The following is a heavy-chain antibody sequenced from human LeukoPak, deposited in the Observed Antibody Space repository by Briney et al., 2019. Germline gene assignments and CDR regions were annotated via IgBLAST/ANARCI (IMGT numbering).Heavy chain of an antibody. V-gene: IGHV3-30-3*01. CDR3: ARGRAGNYHDY. D-gene: IGHD1-7*01. Sequence: PGGSLRLSCAASGFTFSSYATHWVRQAPGKGLEWVAVISYDGSIKSYTDSAKGQFTISRDNPKNTLYLQLNGLRVEDTAVYYCARGRAGNYHDYWGQGTLVTVTS. J-gene: IGHJ4*02. CDR2: ISYDGSIK. CDR1: GFTFSSYA.